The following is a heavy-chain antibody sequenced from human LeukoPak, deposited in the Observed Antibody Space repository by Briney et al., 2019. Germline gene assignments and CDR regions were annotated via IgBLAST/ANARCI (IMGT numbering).Heavy chain of an antibody. CDR2: ISGSGGST. J-gene: IGHJ4*02. D-gene: IGHD1-14*01. CDR1: GSTFSNDA. V-gene: IGHV3-23*01. CDR3: AKKIPDLDF. Sequence: GSLRLSCPASGSTFSNDAMNWVRQAPGKGLEWVSGISGSGGSTYYAGSVKARFTISRDNSKNTVYLQMNSLRAEDTAVYDCAKKIPDLDFWGQGTLVTVSS.